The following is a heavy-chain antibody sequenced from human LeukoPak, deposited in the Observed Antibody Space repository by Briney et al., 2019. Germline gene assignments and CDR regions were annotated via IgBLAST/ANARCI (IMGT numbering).Heavy chain of an antibody. CDR2: ISYDGSNK. CDR3: AKDRGSSSEGDWFDP. V-gene: IGHV3-30*04. CDR1: GFTFSSYA. J-gene: IGHJ5*02. Sequence: GGSLRLSCAASGFTFSSYAMHWVRQAPGKGLEWVAVISYDGSNKYYADSVKGRFTISRDDSKNTLYLQMNSLRAEDTAVYYCAKDRGSSSEGDWFDPWGQGTLVTVSS. D-gene: IGHD6-6*01.